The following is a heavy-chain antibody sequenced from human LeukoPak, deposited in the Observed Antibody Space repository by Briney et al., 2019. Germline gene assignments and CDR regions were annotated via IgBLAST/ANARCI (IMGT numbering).Heavy chain of an antibody. CDR1: GFTFSSYA. Sequence: GRSLRLSCAASGFTFSSYAMHWVRQAPGKGLEWVAVISYDGSNKYCADSVKGRFTISRDNSKNTLYLQMNSLRAEDTAVYYCASHRGTMGDSWGQGTLVTVSS. CDR2: ISYDGSNK. V-gene: IGHV3-30-3*01. CDR3: ASHRGTMGDS. J-gene: IGHJ4*02. D-gene: IGHD1-7*01.